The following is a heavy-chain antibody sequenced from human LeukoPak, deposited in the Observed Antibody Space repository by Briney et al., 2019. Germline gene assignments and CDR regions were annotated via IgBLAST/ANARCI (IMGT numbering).Heavy chain of an antibody. J-gene: IGHJ4*02. D-gene: IGHD5-12*01. CDR2: IYYSGST. CDR1: GVSISSSSYY. Sequence: SETLCLTCTVSGVSISSSSYYWGCIRQPPGKGLEWIGSIYYSGSTYYNPSLKSRATISVDTPKNQFSLKLSSVTAADTAVYYCASPPTRYSGYDSPHYWGQGTLVTVSS. CDR3: ASPPTRYSGYDSPHY. V-gene: IGHV4-39*01.